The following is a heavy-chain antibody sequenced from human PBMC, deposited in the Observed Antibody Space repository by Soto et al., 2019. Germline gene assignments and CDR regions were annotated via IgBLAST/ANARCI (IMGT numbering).Heavy chain of an antibody. CDR1: GFTLSGRS. Sequence: EVQLVESGGGLVQPGGSLSLSWAPPGFTLSGRSWPWVGQAPGKGLVWVSGIDNAGTDSTYADSVKGRFTSSRDNAKNMLYLQMNSLRVEDTAVYYCARGWFGPDVWGKGTTVTVSS. J-gene: IGHJ6*04. V-gene: IGHV3-74*01. CDR3: ARGWFGPDV. D-gene: IGHD3-10*01. CDR2: IDNAGTDS.